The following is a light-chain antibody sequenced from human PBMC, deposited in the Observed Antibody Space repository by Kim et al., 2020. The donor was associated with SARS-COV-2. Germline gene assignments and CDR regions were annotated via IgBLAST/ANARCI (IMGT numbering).Light chain of an antibody. CDR1: NLGDYR. Sequence: APGKTARISCGGNNLGDYRVHWYQQKPGQAPILVICYDKLRPSGIPERFSGSNSGNTVTLTISRVEAGDEAEYYCQVWDSGADRVVFGGGTQLTVL. V-gene: IGLV3-21*04. J-gene: IGLJ2*01. CDR3: QVWDSGADRVV. CDR2: YDK.